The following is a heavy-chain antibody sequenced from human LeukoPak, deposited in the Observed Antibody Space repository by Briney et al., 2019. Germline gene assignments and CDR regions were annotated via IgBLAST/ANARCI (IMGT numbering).Heavy chain of an antibody. V-gene: IGHV6-1*01. CDR2: TYYRSKWYN. D-gene: IGHD3-22*01. CDR1: GDSVSSNSAA. Sequence: SQTLSLTCAISGDSVSSNSAAWNWIRQSPSRGLEWLGRTYYRSKWYNDYAVSVKSRITISPDTSKNQFSLQLNSVTPEDTAVYYCARSDYYDSSGNLAGAFDIWGQGTMVTVSS. J-gene: IGHJ3*02. CDR3: ARSDYYDSSGNLAGAFDI.